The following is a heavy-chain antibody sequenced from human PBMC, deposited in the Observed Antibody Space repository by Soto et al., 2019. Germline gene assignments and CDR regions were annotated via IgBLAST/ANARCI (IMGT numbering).Heavy chain of an antibody. CDR1: GGSISSSSYY. J-gene: IGHJ6*02. CDR2: IYYSGST. V-gene: IGHV4-39*01. Sequence: SETLSLTCTVSGGSISSSSYYWGWIRQPPGKGLEWIGSIYYSGSTYYNPSLKSRFTISVDTSKNQFSLKLSSVTAADTAVYYCERHKERRSSSTYGMDVWCQGTTFTVS. D-gene: IGHD6-6*01. CDR3: ERHKERRSSSTYGMDV.